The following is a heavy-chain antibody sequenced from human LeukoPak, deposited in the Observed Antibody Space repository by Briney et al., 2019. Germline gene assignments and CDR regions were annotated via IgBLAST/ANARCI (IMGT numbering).Heavy chain of an antibody. Sequence: PSETLSLTCTVSGGSISSGGYYWSWIRQHPGKGLEWIGYIYYSGSTYYNPSLKSRVTISVDTSKNQFSLKLSSVTAADTAVYYCARGVLAVAGYYFDYWGQGTLVTVSS. CDR1: GGSISSGGYY. CDR3: ARGVLAVAGYYFDY. CDR2: IYYSGST. D-gene: IGHD6-19*01. J-gene: IGHJ4*02. V-gene: IGHV4-31*03.